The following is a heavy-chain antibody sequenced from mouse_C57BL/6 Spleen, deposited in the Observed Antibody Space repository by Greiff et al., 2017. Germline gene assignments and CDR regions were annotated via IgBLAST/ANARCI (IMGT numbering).Heavy chain of an antibody. CDR1: GYTFTGYW. V-gene: IGHV1-9*01. CDR2: ILPGSGST. J-gene: IGHJ3*01. CDR3: ARRGDYYYGSSYVGFAY. D-gene: IGHD1-1*01. Sequence: QVQLQQSGAELMKPGASVKLSCKATGYTFTGYWIEWVKQRPGHGLEWIGEILPGSGSTNYNEKFKGKATFTADTSSNTAYMQLSSLTTEDSAIYYCARRGDYYYGSSYVGFAYWGQGTLVTVSA.